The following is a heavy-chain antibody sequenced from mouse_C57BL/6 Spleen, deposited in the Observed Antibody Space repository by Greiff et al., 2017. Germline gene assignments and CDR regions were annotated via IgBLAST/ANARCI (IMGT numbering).Heavy chain of an antibody. D-gene: IGHD1-1*01. CDR2: IYPGDGDT. CDR1: GYAFRSYW. Sequence: VQLQQSGAELVQPGASVQISCKPSGYAFRSYWMNWVKQRPGKGLAWLGQIYPGDGDTNYNGKFNGKATLTADKSSSTAYMQLSSLTSEDSAVYFFSRGSDYYGSSYNFHSRGHGDTHTVSS. V-gene: IGHV1-80*01. CDR3: SRGSDYYGSSYNFHS. J-gene: IGHJ2*01.